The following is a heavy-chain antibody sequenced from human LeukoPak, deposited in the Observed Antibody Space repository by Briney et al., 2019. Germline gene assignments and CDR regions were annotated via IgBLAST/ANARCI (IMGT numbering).Heavy chain of an antibody. CDR3: AILYPSEAYGGNSPFDY. J-gene: IGHJ4*02. Sequence: GESLKISCKGSGYSFTSNWIGWVRQMPGKGLEWMGVIYPSDSDTRYSPSFQGQVTISADKSISTAYLQWSSLKASDTAMYYCAILYPSEAYGGNSPFDYWGQGTLVTVSS. CDR1: GYSFTSNW. V-gene: IGHV5-51*01. D-gene: IGHD4-23*01. CDR2: IYPSDSDT.